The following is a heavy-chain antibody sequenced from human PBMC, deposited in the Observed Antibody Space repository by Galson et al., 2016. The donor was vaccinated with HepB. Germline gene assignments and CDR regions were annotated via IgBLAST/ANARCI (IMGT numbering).Heavy chain of an antibody. J-gene: IGHJ6*02. CDR3: ARYDSGGWYGFHYGMDV. V-gene: IGHV4-59*01. CDR1: GASISGYY. Sequence: ETLSLTCTVSGASISGYYLSWIRQPPGKGLEWVGYFYYSGRTNYNPSLKSRVTISVDTSKNRFSLKLSSVTAADTAVYYCARYDSGGWYGFHYGMDVWGQGTTVTVSS. CDR2: FYYSGRT. D-gene: IGHD6-19*01.